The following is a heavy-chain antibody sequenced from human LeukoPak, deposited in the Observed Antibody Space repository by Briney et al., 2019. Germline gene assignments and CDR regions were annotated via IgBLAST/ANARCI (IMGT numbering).Heavy chain of an antibody. CDR2: IYYSGST. Sequence: SETLSLTCTVSGGSISSSSYYWGWIRQPPGKGLEWIGSIYYSGSTYYIPSLKSRVTISVDTSKNQFSLKLSSVTAADTAVCYCARVRSYYGSVTGKSYYFDYWGQGTLVTVSS. J-gene: IGHJ4*02. D-gene: IGHD3-10*01. V-gene: IGHV4-39*07. CDR1: GGSISSSSYY. CDR3: ARVRSYYGSVTGKSYYFDY.